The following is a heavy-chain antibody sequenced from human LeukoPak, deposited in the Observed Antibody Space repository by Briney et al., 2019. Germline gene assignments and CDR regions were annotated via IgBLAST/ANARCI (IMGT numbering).Heavy chain of an antibody. CDR1: GFTFTSYA. D-gene: IGHD2-21*02. CDR3: ARERVVVTAIGYFQH. Sequence: PGGSLRLSCAASGFTFTSYAMSWVRQAPGKGPEWVSGISESGGSTYYVDSVKGRFTISRDNSKNTVYLQMNSLRAEDTAVYYCARERVVVTAIGYFQHWGQGTLVTVSS. V-gene: IGHV3-23*01. J-gene: IGHJ1*01. CDR2: ISESGGST.